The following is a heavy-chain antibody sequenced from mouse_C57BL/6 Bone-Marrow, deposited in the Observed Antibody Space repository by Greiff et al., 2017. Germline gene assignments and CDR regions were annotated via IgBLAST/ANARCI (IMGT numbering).Heavy chain of an antibody. Sequence: VQLQQSGAELVRPGASVKLSCKASGYTFTDYYINWVKQRPGQGLEWIARIYPGSGNTYYNEKFKGKATLTAEKSSSTAYMQLSSLTSEDSAVYFCAREGGYYDYDDAMDYWGQGTSVTVSS. CDR3: AREGGYYDYDDAMDY. V-gene: IGHV1-76*01. J-gene: IGHJ4*01. D-gene: IGHD2-4*01. CDR1: GYTFTDYY. CDR2: IYPGSGNT.